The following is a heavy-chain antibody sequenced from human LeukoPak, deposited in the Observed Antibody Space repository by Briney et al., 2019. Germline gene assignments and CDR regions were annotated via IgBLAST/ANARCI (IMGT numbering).Heavy chain of an antibody. CDR1: GFTFSSYA. Sequence: GGPLRLSCAASGFTFSSYAMRWLRQAPGKGLEWVSAISGSGGSTYYADSAKGRFTISRDNSKNTLYLQMHSLRAEDTAVYYCAKDALPFRGNYPRFDYWGRGALVTVSS. J-gene: IGHJ4*02. V-gene: IGHV3-23*01. D-gene: IGHD4-11*01. CDR3: AKDALPFRGNYPRFDY. CDR2: ISGSGGST.